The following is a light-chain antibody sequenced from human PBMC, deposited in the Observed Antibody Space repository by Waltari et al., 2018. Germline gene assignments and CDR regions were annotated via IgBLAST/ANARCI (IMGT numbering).Light chain of an antibody. J-gene: IGKJ2*01. CDR2: VTS. Sequence: ETIMTQSPATLSVSPGESATLSCRASKSIGNNLAWYQQTPGQAPRLLIYVTSSRSTCIPGRFFGAGSGTDFTLTISSLQSEDFGVYYCQQYNEWPYTFGQGTKVDLK. CDR3: QQYNEWPYT. V-gene: IGKV3-15*01. CDR1: KSIGNN.